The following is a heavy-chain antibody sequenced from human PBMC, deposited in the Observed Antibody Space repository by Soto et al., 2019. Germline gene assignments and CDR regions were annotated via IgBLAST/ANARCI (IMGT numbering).Heavy chain of an antibody. CDR3: ARDPLYGSGSYSHFDY. Sequence: QVQLVQSGAEVKKPGSSVKVSCKASGGTFSSYAISWVRQAPGQGLEWMGGLIPIFGTANYAQKFQGRVTITADESTSTAYMELSSLRSEDTAVYYCARDPLYGSGSYSHFDYWGQGTLVTVSS. V-gene: IGHV1-69*01. CDR2: LIPIFGTA. J-gene: IGHJ4*02. D-gene: IGHD3-10*01. CDR1: GGTFSSYA.